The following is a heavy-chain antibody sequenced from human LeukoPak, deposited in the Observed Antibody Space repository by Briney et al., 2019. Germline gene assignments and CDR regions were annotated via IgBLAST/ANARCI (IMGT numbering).Heavy chain of an antibody. Sequence: SVKVSCEASGGTFSSYAISWVRQAPGQGLEWMGGIIPIFGTANYAQKFQGRVTITTDESTSTAYMELSSLRSEDTAVYYCARSRRGWYQLSYYYYMDVWGKGTTVTVSS. CDR3: ARSRRGWYQLSYYYYMDV. V-gene: IGHV1-69*05. D-gene: IGHD6-19*01. CDR2: IIPIFGTA. J-gene: IGHJ6*03. CDR1: GGTFSSYA.